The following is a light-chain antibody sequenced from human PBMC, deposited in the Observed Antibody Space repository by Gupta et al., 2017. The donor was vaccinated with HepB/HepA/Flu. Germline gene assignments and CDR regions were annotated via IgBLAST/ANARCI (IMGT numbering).Light chain of an antibody. CDR2: GAS. Sequence: ENLLTQSPGTLSLSPGERATLSCRASQRVSSSYLAWYQQKPGQAPRLLIYGASSRAAGIPDRCSGGGSRTVFPRTISRLEPEEGAVYYCQQYECSPKTFGRGTKVEIK. CDR1: QRVSSSY. J-gene: IGKJ1*01. CDR3: QQYECSPKT. V-gene: IGKV3-20*01.